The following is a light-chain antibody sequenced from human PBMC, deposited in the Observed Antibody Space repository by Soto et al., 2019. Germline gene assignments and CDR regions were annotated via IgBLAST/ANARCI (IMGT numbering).Light chain of an antibody. Sequence: AIQMTQSPSSLSASVGDRVTITCRASQGIRNDLSWYQQKPGKAPQLLIYDASSLQSGVPSIFSRSGSGTDFPLTISSLQPEDFGTYYCLQDDGYPLPFGGGTKVDIK. CDR3: LQDDGYPLP. J-gene: IGKJ4*01. CDR1: QGIRND. V-gene: IGKV1-6*01. CDR2: DAS.